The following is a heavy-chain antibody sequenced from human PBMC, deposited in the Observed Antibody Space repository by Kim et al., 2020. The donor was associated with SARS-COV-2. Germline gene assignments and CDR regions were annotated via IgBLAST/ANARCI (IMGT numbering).Heavy chain of an antibody. CDR1: GFSFSMYG. Sequence: GGSLRLSCAASGFSFSMYGMHWVRQAPGQGLEWVAVMSYDGTEKRYADSVKGRFTISRYNSKNTLFLQMTSLRPEDTAMYVCVGGLGATPLLSYWGQGTLVTVSS. J-gene: IGHJ4*01. CDR2: MSYDGTEK. CDR3: VGGLGATPLLSY. V-gene: IGHV3-30*03. D-gene: IGHD1-26*01.